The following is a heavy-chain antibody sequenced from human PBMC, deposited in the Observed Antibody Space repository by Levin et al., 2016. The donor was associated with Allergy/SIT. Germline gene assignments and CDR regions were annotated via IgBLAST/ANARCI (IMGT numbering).Heavy chain of an antibody. CDR3: AKGADYSDFWSGYSQ. CDR2: LSGSGVTT. J-gene: IGHJ4*02. V-gene: IGHV3-23*01. Sequence: WIRQPPGKGLEWVSALSGSGVTTYYADSLKGRFIISRDNSKNTVYLQMNSLRGEDTAVYYCAKGADYSDFWSGYSQWGQGTLVTVSS. D-gene: IGHD3-3*01.